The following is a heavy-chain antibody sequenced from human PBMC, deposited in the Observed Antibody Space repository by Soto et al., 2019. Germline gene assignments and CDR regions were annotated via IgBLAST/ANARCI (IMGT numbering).Heavy chain of an antibody. V-gene: IGHV6-1*01. CDR3: AREAIAVAGFFDY. CDR1: GGSVSSNSAA. CDR2: TYYRSKWYN. D-gene: IGHD6-19*01. Sequence: PXQTRSLPCAISGGSVSSNSAAWNLIRQSPSRGLEWLGRTYYRSKWYNDYAVPVKSRITINPDTSKNQFSLQLNSVTPEDTAVYYCAREAIAVAGFFDYWGQGTLVTVSS. J-gene: IGHJ4*02.